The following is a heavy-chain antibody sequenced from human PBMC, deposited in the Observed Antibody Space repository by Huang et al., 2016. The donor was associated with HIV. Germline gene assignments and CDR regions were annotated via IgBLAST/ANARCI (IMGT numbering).Heavy chain of an antibody. CDR1: GYNFKTHA. D-gene: IGHD6-19*01. Sequence: GAEVKKPGASVKISCKTSGYNFKTHAVSWVRQTPGTGLEWMGWVSGYNSYTTYSQRLQGRVTMTTDTSTNTVYMGLRSLRSDDTAVYYCARRVGSGWYGEIDYWGQGTLVTVSS. CDR2: VSGYNSYT. J-gene: IGHJ4*02. CDR3: ARRVGSGWYGEIDY. V-gene: IGHV1-18*04.